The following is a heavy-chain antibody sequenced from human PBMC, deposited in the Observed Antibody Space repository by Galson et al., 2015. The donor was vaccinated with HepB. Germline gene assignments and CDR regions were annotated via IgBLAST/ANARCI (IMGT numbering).Heavy chain of an antibody. Sequence: LSLTCTVSGGSISSSSYYWGWIRQPPGKGLEWIGSLYYSGSTYYNPSLKSRVTISIDTSKNQFSLKLSPVTAADTAVYYCARQRYYDSTGYFDYWGQGTLVTVSS. CDR1: GGSISSSSYY. V-gene: IGHV4-39*01. CDR2: LYYSGST. D-gene: IGHD3-22*01. J-gene: IGHJ4*02. CDR3: ARQRYYDSTGYFDY.